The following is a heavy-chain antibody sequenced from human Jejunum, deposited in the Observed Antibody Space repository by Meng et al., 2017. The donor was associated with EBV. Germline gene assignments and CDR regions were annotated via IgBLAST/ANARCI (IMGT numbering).Heavy chain of an antibody. J-gene: IGHJ4*02. V-gene: IGHV1-3*04. Sequence: QVQLVQSGAEVKKPXASVKVSCKASGYTFTNFGIHWVRQAPGQSLEWMGWINIGNGYTKYSQDFQGRVTITRDTSANIAYMDLSSLQSEDSAVYYCVRSTVSTTSDFGHLGQGTLGTVSS. CDR2: INIGNGYT. D-gene: IGHD2/OR15-2a*01. CDR1: GYTFTNFG. CDR3: VRSTVSTTSDFGH.